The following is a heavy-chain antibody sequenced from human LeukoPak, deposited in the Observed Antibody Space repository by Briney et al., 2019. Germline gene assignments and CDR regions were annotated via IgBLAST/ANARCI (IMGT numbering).Heavy chain of an antibody. J-gene: IGHJ3*02. V-gene: IGHV3-48*02. CDR1: GFTFSSYS. D-gene: IGHD1-1*01. CDR2: ISTNI. CDR3: ARDTNWAFDI. Sequence: GGSLRLSCAASGFTFSSYSMNWVRQAPGKGLEWLSYISTNIYYADSVKGRFTISRDNAKNSLYLQMNSLRDDDTAVYYCARDTNWAFDIWGQGTVVTASS.